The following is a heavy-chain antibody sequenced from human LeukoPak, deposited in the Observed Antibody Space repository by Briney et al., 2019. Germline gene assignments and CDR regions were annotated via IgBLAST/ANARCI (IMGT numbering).Heavy chain of an antibody. V-gene: IGHV4-59*12. CDR3: ARGGLLYGGD. CDR1: GGSINNNY. D-gene: IGHD4-23*01. CDR2: IYYNGNT. J-gene: IGHJ4*02. Sequence: ASETLSLTCTVSGGSINNNYWSWFRQSPGKGLEWIGYIYYNGNTNYNPSLKSRVTISVDKSKNQFSLKLSSVTAADAAVYYCARGGLLYGGDWGQGTLVTVSS.